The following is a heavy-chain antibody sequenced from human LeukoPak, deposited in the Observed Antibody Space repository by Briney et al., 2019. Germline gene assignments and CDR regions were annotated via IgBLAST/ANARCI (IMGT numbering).Heavy chain of an antibody. CDR3: ASIAADFDY. D-gene: IGHD6-13*01. CDR1: GFTFSSYE. J-gene: IGHJ4*02. V-gene: IGHV3-21*01. CDR2: ISSSSSYI. Sequence: GGSLRLSCAASGFTFSSYEMNWVRQAPGKGLEWVSSISSSSSYIYYADSVKGRFTISRDNAKNSLYLQMNSLRAEDTAVYYCASIAADFDYWGQGTLVTVSS.